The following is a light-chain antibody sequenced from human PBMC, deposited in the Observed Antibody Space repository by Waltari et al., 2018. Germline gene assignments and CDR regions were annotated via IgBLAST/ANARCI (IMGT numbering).Light chain of an antibody. CDR2: DVS. J-gene: IGLJ3*02. CDR1: SSDVGGHDY. CDR3: CAYAGSYFMV. Sequence: QSALTQPRSVSGSPGQSVTISCTGTSSDVGGHDYVSWYQQYPGKGPKLMFYDVSKRPSGVPYRFSASKSGNTASLTISGLQPEDGADYYCCAYAGSYFMVFGGGTRLTVL. V-gene: IGLV2-11*01.